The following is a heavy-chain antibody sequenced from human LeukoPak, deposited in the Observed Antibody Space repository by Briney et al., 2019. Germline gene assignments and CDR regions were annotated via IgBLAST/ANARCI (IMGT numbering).Heavy chain of an antibody. V-gene: IGHV3-23*01. D-gene: IGHD6-19*01. CDR1: GFTFSTYD. CDR2: FSGSGSGT. CDR3: AKGTDSGWYYFDH. Sequence: GSLRLSCAASGFTFSTYDMSWVRQAPGKGLEWVSGFSGSGSGTYYADSVKGRFTISRDNSRNTLFLQMNSLRAEDTAVYHCAKGTDSGWYYFDHWGQGTLVTVSS. J-gene: IGHJ4*02.